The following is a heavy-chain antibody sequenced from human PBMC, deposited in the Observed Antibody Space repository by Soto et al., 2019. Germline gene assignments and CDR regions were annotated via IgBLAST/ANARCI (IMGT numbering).Heavy chain of an antibody. D-gene: IGHD2-15*01. CDR1: GFVFINHW. Sequence: GGSLRLSCVASGFVFINHWMHWVRQAPGKGLLWVSRITGDGSGARHAESVKGRFTISRDNSKNTLFLQMNSLRAEDTALYSCVREDAENRGAGALDMWGRGTMVTVSS. J-gene: IGHJ3*02. CDR3: VREDAENRGAGALDM. CDR2: ITGDGSGA. V-gene: IGHV3-74*01.